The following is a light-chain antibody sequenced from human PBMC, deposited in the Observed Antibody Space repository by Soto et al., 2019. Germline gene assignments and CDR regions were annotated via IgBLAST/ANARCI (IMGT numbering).Light chain of an antibody. CDR1: QSISSY. CDR2: AAS. V-gene: IGKV1-39*01. Sequence: DIQITQSPSSLSASVGDRVTITCRASQSISSYLNWYQQKPGKAPKLLIYAASSLQSGVPSRFSGSGSGTDFTLTISSLQPEDFATYYCQQSYSTPPALTFGGGTKVEIK. J-gene: IGKJ4*01. CDR3: QQSYSTPPALT.